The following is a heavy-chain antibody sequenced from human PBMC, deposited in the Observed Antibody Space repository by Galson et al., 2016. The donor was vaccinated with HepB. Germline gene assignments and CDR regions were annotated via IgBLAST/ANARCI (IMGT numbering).Heavy chain of an antibody. CDR1: GFTFSTYS. D-gene: IGHD1-1*01. Sequence: SLRLSCAASGFTFSTYSMPWVRQAPGKGLEWISYISSSSSDSFYADSVKGRFTISRDNAKNSLYLKMSSLTDDDTAVYYCARGEIGTLPYYYFGMDVWGQGTTVTVSS. CDR3: ARGEIGTLPYYYFGMDV. V-gene: IGHV3-48*02. J-gene: IGHJ6*02. CDR2: ISSSSSDS.